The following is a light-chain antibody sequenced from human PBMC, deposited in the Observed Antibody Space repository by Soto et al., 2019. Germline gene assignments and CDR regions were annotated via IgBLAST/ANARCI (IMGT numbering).Light chain of an antibody. Sequence: DIQMNKSPSTLSASVGDRVTITCRASQSISSWLAWYQQKPGKAPKLLIYAASSLQSGVPSRFSGSGSGTDFTLTISRLQPEDFATYYCQQSYSSPRTFGQGTKVDIK. J-gene: IGKJ1*01. CDR2: AAS. CDR1: QSISSW. V-gene: IGKV1-39*01. CDR3: QQSYSSPRT.